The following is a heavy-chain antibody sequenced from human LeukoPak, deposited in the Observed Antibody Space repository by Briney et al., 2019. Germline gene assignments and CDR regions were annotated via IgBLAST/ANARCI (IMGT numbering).Heavy chain of an antibody. Sequence: GGSLRLSCAASGFTFSSYGMHWVRQAPGKGLEWVAVIWYDGSNKYYADSVKGRFTISRDNPKNTLYLQVNSLRAEDTAVYYCAKDPTKAGVLYYFDYWGQGTLVTVSS. V-gene: IGHV3-30*02. D-gene: IGHD6-13*01. CDR2: IWYDGSNK. J-gene: IGHJ4*02. CDR3: AKDPTKAGVLYYFDY. CDR1: GFTFSSYG.